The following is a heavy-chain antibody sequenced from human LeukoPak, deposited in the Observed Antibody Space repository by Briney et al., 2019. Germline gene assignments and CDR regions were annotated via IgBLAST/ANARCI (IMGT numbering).Heavy chain of an antibody. CDR1: GGSISSGDYY. V-gene: IGHV4-30-4*08. D-gene: IGHD3-3*01. Sequence: SETLSLTCTVSGGSISSGDYYWSWIRQPPGKGLEWIGYIYYSGSTYYNPSLKSRVTISVDTSKNQFSLKLGSVTAADTAVYYCASGHYDFWSGYLFDYWGQGTLVTVSS. J-gene: IGHJ4*02. CDR3: ASGHYDFWSGYLFDY. CDR2: IYYSGST.